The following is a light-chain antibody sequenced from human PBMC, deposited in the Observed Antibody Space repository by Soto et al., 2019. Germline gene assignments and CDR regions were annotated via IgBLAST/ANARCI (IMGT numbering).Light chain of an antibody. V-gene: IGLV2-18*02. CDR1: SSDVGKYDR. CDR2: EVT. CDR3: SSYTSPSRYV. Sequence: QSALTQPPSVSGSPGQSVTISCTGTSSDVGKYDRVSWYQQPPGTAPKLIIYEVTNRPSGVPARFSGSKSGDTASLTISGLQAEDEADSYSSSYTSPSRYVFGAGTKVTVL. J-gene: IGLJ1*01.